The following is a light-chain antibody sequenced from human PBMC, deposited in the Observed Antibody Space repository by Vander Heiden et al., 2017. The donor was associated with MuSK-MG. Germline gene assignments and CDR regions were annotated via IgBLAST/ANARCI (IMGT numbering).Light chain of an antibody. Sequence: EIVLTQSPATLSLSPGEGASLSSRASHSVRTYLAWYQQKPGQPPRLLIYETSRRAAGIPARFSGSGSGTDFTLTISSLEPEDFAVYYCQQRSNCPQTFGQGTKLEIK. J-gene: IGKJ2*01. CDR2: ETS. CDR3: QQRSNCPQT. CDR1: HSVRTY. V-gene: IGKV3-11*01.